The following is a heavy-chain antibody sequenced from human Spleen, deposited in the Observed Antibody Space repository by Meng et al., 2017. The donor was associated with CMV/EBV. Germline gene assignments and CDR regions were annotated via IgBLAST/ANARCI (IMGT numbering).Heavy chain of an antibody. D-gene: IGHD2-2*02. CDR2: ISWNSDSI. CDR1: GFTFDGYA. J-gene: IGHJ4*02. CDR3: ARDYTGGDCSSTSCYMGY. Sequence: GGSLRLSCAASGFTFDGYAMHWVRQAPGKGLEWVSGISWNSDSIGYADSVKGRFTISRDNAKNSLYLQMNSVRVADTAVYYCARDYTGGDCSSTSCYMGYWGQGTLVTVSS. V-gene: IGHV3-9*01.